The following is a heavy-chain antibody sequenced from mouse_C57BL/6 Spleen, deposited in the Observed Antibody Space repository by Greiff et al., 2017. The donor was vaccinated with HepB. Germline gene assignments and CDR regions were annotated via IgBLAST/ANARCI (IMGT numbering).Heavy chain of an antibody. CDR1: GYTFTSYW. CDR3: ARGEAGYAMDC. Sequence: QVQLQQPGAELVRPGSSVKLSCKASGYTFTSYWMDWVKQRPGQGLEWIGNIYPSDSETHYNQKFKDKATLTVDKSSSTAYMQLSSLTSEDSAVYYCARGEAGYAMDCWGQGTSVTVSS. V-gene: IGHV1-61*01. CDR2: IYPSDSET. J-gene: IGHJ4*01.